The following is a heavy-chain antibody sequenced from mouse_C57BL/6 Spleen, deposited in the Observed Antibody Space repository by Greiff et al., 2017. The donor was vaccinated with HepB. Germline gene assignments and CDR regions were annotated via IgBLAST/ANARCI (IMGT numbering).Heavy chain of an antibody. Sequence: EVQLQQSGPELVKPGASVKISCKASGYTFTDYYMNWVKQSHGKSLEWIGDINPNNGGTSYNQKFKGKATLTVDKSSSTAYMELRSLTSEDSAVYYCARRLYGNYLYYYAMDYWGQGTSVTVSS. D-gene: IGHD2-10*02. CDR1: GYTFTDYY. J-gene: IGHJ4*01. CDR3: ARRLYGNYLYYYAMDY. CDR2: INPNNGGT. V-gene: IGHV1-26*01.